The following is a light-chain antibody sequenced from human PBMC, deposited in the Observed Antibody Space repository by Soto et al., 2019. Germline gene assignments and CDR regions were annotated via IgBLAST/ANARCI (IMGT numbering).Light chain of an antibody. J-gene: IGKJ1*01. CDR3: QQYGSSGT. CDR2: GAS. Sequence: EIVLTQSPGTLSTSPGERATLSCGASQSVSNNYLAWYQQKPGQAPRLLIYGASNRATGIPDRFSGSGSGTDFTLTISRLEPEDFAVYYCQQYGSSGTFGQGTKVDIK. CDR1: QSVSNNY. V-gene: IGKV3-20*01.